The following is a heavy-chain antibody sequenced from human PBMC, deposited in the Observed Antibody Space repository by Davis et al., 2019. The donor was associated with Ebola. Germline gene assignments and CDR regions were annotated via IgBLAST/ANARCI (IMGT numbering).Heavy chain of an antibody. J-gene: IGHJ3*01. CDR2: IYWDDDK. CDR1: VLSLRTTRVG. CDR3: AHTGKSGRTAFDV. Sequence: SDSTQVTRTPTLTPPCTFSVLSLRTTRVGVGWSPQPPGKALAWVVLIYWDDDKRYSPSLKSRLTITKDTSKNQVVLTMTNMDPVDTATYYCAHTGKSGRTAFDVWGQGTMVTVSS. D-gene: IGHD1/OR15-1a*01. V-gene: IGHV2-5*02.